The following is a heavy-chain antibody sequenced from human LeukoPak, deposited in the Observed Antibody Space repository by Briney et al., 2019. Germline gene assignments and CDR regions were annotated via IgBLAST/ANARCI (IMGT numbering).Heavy chain of an antibody. D-gene: IGHD3-22*01. CDR3: ARGGGGYYPDY. CDR2: IYYSGST. J-gene: IGHJ4*02. CDR1: GGSISSYY. Sequence: SETLSLTCTVSGGSISSYYWSWIRQPPGKGLEWIGYIYYSGSTNYNPSLKSRVTISVDTSKNQFSLKLSSVTAADTAVYYCARGGGGYYPDYWGQRTLVTVSS. V-gene: IGHV4-59*08.